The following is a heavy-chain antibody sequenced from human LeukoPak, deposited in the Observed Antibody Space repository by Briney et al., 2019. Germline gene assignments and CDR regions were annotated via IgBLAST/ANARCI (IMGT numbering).Heavy chain of an antibody. CDR1: GGSISSSY. CDR2: IYTNGGI. Sequence: SATLSLTCTVSGGSISSSYWSWIRQPAGKGVEWIGRIYTNGGINYNPSLKSRVTISFDKSQNQLSLRLSSVTAADTAVYYCAKTRSSPSWFDPWGQGTLVTVSS. J-gene: IGHJ5*02. CDR3: AKTRSSPSWFDP. V-gene: IGHV4-4*07.